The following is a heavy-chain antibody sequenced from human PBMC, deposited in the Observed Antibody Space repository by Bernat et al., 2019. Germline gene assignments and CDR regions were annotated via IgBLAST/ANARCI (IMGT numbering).Heavy chain of an antibody. CDR1: GGSFSGYS. J-gene: IGHJ4*02. CDR3: ARGNMAASIFY. CDR2: ISHSGRT. D-gene: IGHD6-13*01. Sequence: QVQLQQWGAGLLKPSETLSLTCAVYGGSFSGYSWTWIRQPPGKGLEWIGEISHSGRTNYNPSLKSRVTISIDTSKNQFSLSLSSVTAADTALYYCARGNMAASIFYWGQGTLVTASS. V-gene: IGHV4-34*01.